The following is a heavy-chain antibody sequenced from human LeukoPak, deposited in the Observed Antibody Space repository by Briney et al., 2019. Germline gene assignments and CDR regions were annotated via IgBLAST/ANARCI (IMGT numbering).Heavy chain of an antibody. J-gene: IGHJ2*01. D-gene: IGHD3-22*01. Sequence: SQTLSLTCAISGDSVSSNSAAWNWIRQSPSRGLEWLRRTYYRSKWYNDYAVSVKSRITINPDTSKNQFSPQLNSVTPEDTAVYYCARGTMIVVYTPDNWYFDLWGRGTLVTVSS. CDR1: GDSVSSNSAA. CDR3: ARGTMIVVYTPDNWYFDL. CDR2: TYYRSKWYN. V-gene: IGHV6-1*01.